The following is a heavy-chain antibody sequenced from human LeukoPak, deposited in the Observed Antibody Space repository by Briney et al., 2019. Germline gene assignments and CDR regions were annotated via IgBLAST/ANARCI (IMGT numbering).Heavy chain of an antibody. CDR2: IKKDGSEK. J-gene: IGHJ4*02. D-gene: IGHD6-19*01. Sequence: GGSLRLSCAASGFTFSSYWMSWVRQAPGKGLEWVANIKKDGSEKYYVDSVKGRFTISRDNAKNSLYLQMNSLRAEDTAVYYCARDFIAVAGTEGYWGQGTLVTVSS. CDR1: GFTFSSYW. V-gene: IGHV3-7*01. CDR3: ARDFIAVAGTEGY.